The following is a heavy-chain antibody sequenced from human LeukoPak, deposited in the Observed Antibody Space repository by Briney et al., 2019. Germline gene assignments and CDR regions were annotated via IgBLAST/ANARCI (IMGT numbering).Heavy chain of an antibody. J-gene: IGHJ3*02. CDR3: ATGRNDFWGPDAFDI. CDR1: GGSISSSSYY. D-gene: IGHD3-3*01. Sequence: PSETLSLTCTVSGGSISSSSYYWGWIRQPPGKGLEWIGSIYYSGSTYYNPSLKSRVTISVDTSKSQFSLKLSSVTAADTAVYYCATGRNDFWGPDAFDIWGQGTMVTVSS. V-gene: IGHV4-39*01. CDR2: IYYSGST.